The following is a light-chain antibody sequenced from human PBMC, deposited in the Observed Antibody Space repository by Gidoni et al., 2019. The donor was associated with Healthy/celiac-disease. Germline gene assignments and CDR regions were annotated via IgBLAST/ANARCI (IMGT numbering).Light chain of an antibody. CDR3: QQYNSYSWT. Sequence: DIQMTQSPSTLSASVGDRVTITCRASKSISSWLAWYQQKPGKAPKLLIYKASSLESGVPSRFSGSGSGTEFTLPISSLQPDDFATYYCQQYNSYSWTFGQGTKVEIK. CDR1: KSISSW. J-gene: IGKJ1*01. CDR2: KAS. V-gene: IGKV1-5*03.